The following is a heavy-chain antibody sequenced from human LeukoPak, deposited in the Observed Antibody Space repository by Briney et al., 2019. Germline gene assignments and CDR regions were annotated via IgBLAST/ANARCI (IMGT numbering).Heavy chain of an antibody. D-gene: IGHD3-10*01. J-gene: IGHJ6*03. CDR3: ARGDYYYMDV. CDR1: GDSISSNY. CDR2: VHYSGTT. Sequence: PSETLFLTCTVSGDSISSNYWTWIRQPPGKGLEWIGYVHYSGTTMYNPNLKSRLIMSVDTATNQSSLKLRSVSAADTAVYYCARGDYYYMDVRGKGTTVTVSS. V-gene: IGHV4-59*08.